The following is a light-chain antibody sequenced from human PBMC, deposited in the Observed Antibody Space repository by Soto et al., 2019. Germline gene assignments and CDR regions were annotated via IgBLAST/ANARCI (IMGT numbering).Light chain of an antibody. Sequence: EILMTQSPPTLSLSPGERATLSCRASQTISTNLAWYQRKTGQAPRLLIYDTSTRATGIPVRFSGSGSGTEFTLTISSLQSEDFAVYYCQQYNNWPPFLYTFGQGTKVDIK. J-gene: IGKJ2*01. V-gene: IGKV3-15*01. CDR2: DTS. CDR3: QQYNNWPPFLYT. CDR1: QTISTN.